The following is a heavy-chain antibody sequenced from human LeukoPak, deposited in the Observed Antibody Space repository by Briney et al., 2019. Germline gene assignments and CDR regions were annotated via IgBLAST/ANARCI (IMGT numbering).Heavy chain of an antibody. Sequence: KTSETLSLTCTVSGYSISSGYYWGWIRQPPGKGLEWIGSIYHSGSTYYNPSLKSRVTISVDTSKNQFSLKLSSVTAADTAVYYCARDDYDSSGYYYVAHEWGQGTLVTVSS. V-gene: IGHV4-38-2*02. CDR2: IYHSGST. D-gene: IGHD3-22*01. J-gene: IGHJ4*02. CDR1: GYSISSGYY. CDR3: ARDDYDSSGYYYVAHE.